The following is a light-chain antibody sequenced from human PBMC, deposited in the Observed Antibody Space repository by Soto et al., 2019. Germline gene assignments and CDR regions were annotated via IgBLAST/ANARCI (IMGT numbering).Light chain of an antibody. CDR1: QSVSSY. Sequence: ENVLTQSPATLSLSPGERATLSCRASQSVSSYLTWYQQKPGQAPRLLIYDASNRATGIPARFSGSGSGTDFTLTISSLEPEDFAVYYCQQRSSWPYTFGQGTKLGI. J-gene: IGKJ2*01. CDR3: QQRSSWPYT. CDR2: DAS. V-gene: IGKV3-11*01.